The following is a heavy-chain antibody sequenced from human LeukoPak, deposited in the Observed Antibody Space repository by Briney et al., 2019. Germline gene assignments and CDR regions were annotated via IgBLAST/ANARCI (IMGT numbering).Heavy chain of an antibody. V-gene: IGHV4-38-2*02. D-gene: IGHD3-3*01. J-gene: IGHJ5*02. CDR2: IYHSGST. CDR1: HYSISSGYY. Sequence: SETLSLTCTVSHYSISSGYYWGWIRQPPEKGLEWIGSIYHSGSTFYNPTLKSRVTISVDTSKNQFSLKLNSVTAADTAVYYCARVPHGETIFGVVLYWFDPWGQGTLDTVFS. CDR3: ARVPHGETIFGVVLYWFDP.